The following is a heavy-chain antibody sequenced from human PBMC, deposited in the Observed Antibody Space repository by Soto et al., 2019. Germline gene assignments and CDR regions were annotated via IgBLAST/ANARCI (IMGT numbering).Heavy chain of an antibody. CDR3: AKRSSSSTFDY. CDR2: ISGSDDST. D-gene: IGHD6-6*01. Sequence: EVQLLESGGGLVQPGESLSLSCAASGFTGSSYAMSWVRQAPGKGLEWVSVISGSDDSTYYADSVKGRFTISRDKSKNALYLQMNSLRAEDTAVYYCAKRSSSSTFDYWGQGTLVTVSS. J-gene: IGHJ4*02. V-gene: IGHV3-23*01. CDR1: GFTGSSYA.